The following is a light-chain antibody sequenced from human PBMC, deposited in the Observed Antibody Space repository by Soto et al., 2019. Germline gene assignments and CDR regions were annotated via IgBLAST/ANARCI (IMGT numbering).Light chain of an antibody. Sequence: DIQLTQSPSSLSASVGDRVSISWRASQSISNYLNWYQQKPGKAPKVLIFAASRLQSGVPSRFSGSGSGTDFTLTISSLQPEDFATYYCQQSYTRTFGQGTKVDI. CDR3: QQSYTRT. CDR2: AAS. J-gene: IGKJ1*01. V-gene: IGKV1-39*01. CDR1: QSISNY.